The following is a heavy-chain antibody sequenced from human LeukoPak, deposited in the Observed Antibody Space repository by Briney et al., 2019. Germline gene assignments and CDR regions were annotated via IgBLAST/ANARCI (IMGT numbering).Heavy chain of an antibody. D-gene: IGHD3-10*01. CDR3: ARGDYGSGSPYYYYYMDV. J-gene: IGHJ6*03. V-gene: IGHV3-7*03. CDR2: IKQDGSEK. Sequence: GGSLRLSCAASGFTFSSYWMSWVRQAPGKGLEWVANIKQDGSEKYYVDSAKGRFTTSRDNAKNSLYLQMNSLRAEDTAVYYCARGDYGSGSPYYYYYMDVWGKGTTVTISS. CDR1: GFTFSSYW.